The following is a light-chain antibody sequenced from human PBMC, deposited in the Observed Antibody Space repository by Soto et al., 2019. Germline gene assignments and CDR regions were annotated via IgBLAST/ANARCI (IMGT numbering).Light chain of an antibody. J-gene: IGKJ1*01. CDR1: QNINRY. CDR2: SAS. Sequence: DIPMTQSPSSLSASVGDRVTITCRASQNINRYLNWYQQKPGKAPELLIHSASSLQSGVPSGFSGTGSGTDFTLTISSLQPEDSATYYCQQTYSTPGTFGQGTKVEIK. V-gene: IGKV1-39*01. CDR3: QQTYSTPGT.